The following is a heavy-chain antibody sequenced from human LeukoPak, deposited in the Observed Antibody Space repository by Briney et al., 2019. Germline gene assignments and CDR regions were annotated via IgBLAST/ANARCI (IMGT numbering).Heavy chain of an antibody. CDR1: GYTFTGYY. CDR2: INPNSGGT. V-gene: IGHV1-2*04. CDR3: ARAPGYCSGGSCYPLAFDI. J-gene: IGHJ3*02. Sequence: ASVKVSCKASGYTFTGYYMHWVRQAPGQGLEWMGWINPNSGGTNYAQKFQGWVTMTRDTSISTAYMELSRLRSDDTAVYYCARAPGYCSGGSCYPLAFDIWGQGTMVTVSS. D-gene: IGHD2-15*01.